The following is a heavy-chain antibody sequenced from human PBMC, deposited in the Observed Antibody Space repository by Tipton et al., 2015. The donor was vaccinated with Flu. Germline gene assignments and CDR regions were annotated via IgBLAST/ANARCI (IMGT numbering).Heavy chain of an antibody. D-gene: IGHD6-6*01. J-gene: IGHJ4*02. CDR2: ISWNSGFI. V-gene: IGHV3-9*01. CDR1: GFTFDDYA. Sequence: SLRLSCAASGFTFDDYAMHWVRQVPGKGLEWVSVISWNSGFIGYAESVKGRFTASRDNAENSLYLQMNSLRAEDTAVYYCARGSIITARLDDYWGQGTLVTVSS. CDR3: ARGSIITARLDDY.